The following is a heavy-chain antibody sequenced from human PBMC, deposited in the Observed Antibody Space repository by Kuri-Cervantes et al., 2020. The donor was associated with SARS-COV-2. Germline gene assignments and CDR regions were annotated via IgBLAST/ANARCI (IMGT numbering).Heavy chain of an antibody. CDR1: GYTFTSYG. Sequence: ASVKVSCKASGYTFTSYGISWVRQAPGQGLEWMGWISAYNGNTNYAQKLQGRVTMTTDTSTSTAYMELRSLRSDDTAVYYCARDVRPNDFWSGYYTGGAPLGFDIWGQGTTVTVSS. CDR2: ISAYNGNT. CDR3: ARDVRPNDFWSGYYTGGAPLGFDI. V-gene: IGHV1-18*04. J-gene: IGHJ3*02. D-gene: IGHD3-3*01.